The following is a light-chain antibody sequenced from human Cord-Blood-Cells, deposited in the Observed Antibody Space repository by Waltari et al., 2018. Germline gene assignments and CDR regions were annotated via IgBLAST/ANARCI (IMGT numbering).Light chain of an antibody. Sequence: EIVMTQSPDTLSVSPGERATLPCRASQSVSSNLAWYQQKPGQAPRLLIYGASTRATGIPARFSGSGSGTEFTLTISSLQSEDFAVYYCQQYNNWPPCSFGQGTKLEIK. CDR1: QSVSSN. J-gene: IGKJ2*04. CDR3: QQYNNWPPCS. V-gene: IGKV3-15*01. CDR2: GAS.